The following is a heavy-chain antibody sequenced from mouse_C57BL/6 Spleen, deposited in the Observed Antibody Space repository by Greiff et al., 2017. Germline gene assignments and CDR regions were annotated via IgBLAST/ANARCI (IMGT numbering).Heavy chain of an antibody. Sequence: QVQLKQSGAELVKPGASVKLSCKASGYTFTEYTIHWVKQRSGQGLEWIGWFYPGSGSIKYNEKFKYKATLTADKSSNTVYMERSRLTSEDSAVYFCARHEETAQALYFDYWGQGTTLTVSS. J-gene: IGHJ2*01. CDR3: ARHEETAQALYFDY. V-gene: IGHV1-62-2*01. D-gene: IGHD3-2*02. CDR2: FYPGSGSI. CDR1: GYTFTEYT.